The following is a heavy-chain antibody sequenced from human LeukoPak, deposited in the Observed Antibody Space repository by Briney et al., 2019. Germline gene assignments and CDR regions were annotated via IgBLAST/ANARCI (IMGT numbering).Heavy chain of an antibody. CDR3: ARRIAAAGTGWFDP. V-gene: IGHV4-59*08. Sequence: PSETLSLTCTVSGGSISSYYWSWIRQPPGKGLEWMGYIYYSGSTNYNLSLKSRVTISVDTSKNQFSLQLISVTAADTAVYYCARRIAAAGTGWFDPWGQGTLVTVSS. J-gene: IGHJ5*02. CDR2: IYYSGST. D-gene: IGHD6-13*01. CDR1: GGSISSYY.